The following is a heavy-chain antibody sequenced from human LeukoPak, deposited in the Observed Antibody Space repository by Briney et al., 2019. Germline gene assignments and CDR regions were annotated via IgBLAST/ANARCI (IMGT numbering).Heavy chain of an antibody. V-gene: IGHV4-59*01. J-gene: IGHJ4*02. Sequence: LETLSLTCTVSGGSISGYYWGWIRQPPGKGLEWIGYIYYSGSSKYSPSLKSRVTMSVDTSKNQFSLKLSSVTAADTAVYYCARYDSSGFALENWGQGTLVTVSS. CDR1: GGSISGYY. D-gene: IGHD3-22*01. CDR2: IYYSGSS. CDR3: ARYDSSGFALEN.